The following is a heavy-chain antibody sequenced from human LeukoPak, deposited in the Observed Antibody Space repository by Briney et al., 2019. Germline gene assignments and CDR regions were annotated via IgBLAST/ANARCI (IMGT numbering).Heavy chain of an antibody. J-gene: IGHJ4*02. Sequence: ASVKVSCKASGYTFTSYDINWVRHATGQGLELMGWMNPNSGNTGYAQKFQGRVTMTRNTSISTAYMELSSLRSEDTAVYYCARGPTANVAYYFDYWGQGTLVTVSS. D-gene: IGHD2-15*01. CDR1: GYTFTSYD. CDR3: ARGPTANVAYYFDY. V-gene: IGHV1-8*01. CDR2: MNPNSGNT.